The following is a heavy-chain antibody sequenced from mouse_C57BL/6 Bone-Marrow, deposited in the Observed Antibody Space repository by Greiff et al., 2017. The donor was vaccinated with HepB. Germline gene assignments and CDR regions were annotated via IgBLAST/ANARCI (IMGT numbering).Heavy chain of an antibody. J-gene: IGHJ2*01. CDR2: IRLKSDNYAT. D-gene: IGHD2-4*01. CDR3: TDLYYDYDDDY. V-gene: IGHV6-3*01. CDR1: GFTFSNYW. Sequence: VQLKESGGGLVQPGGSMKLSCVASGFTFSNYWMNWVRQSPEKGLEWVAQIRLKSDNYATHYAESVKGRFTISRDDSKSSVYLQMNNLRAEDTGIYYCTDLYYDYDDDYWGQGTTLTVSS.